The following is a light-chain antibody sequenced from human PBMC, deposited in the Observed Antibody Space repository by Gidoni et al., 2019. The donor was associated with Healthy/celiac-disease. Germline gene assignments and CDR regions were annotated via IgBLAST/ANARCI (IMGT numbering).Light chain of an antibody. CDR2: GAS. J-gene: IGKJ5*01. V-gene: IGKV3-20*01. CDR1: RRVSSSY. Sequence: EIELTHSPGTVSLSPGERATLSCSACRRVSSSYLAGYQQKQGQAPRLLRYGASSRDTGIPDRFSGSGSGTDFTLTISRLEPEDFAVYYCQQYGSSPRITFGQGTRLEIK. CDR3: QQYGSSPRIT.